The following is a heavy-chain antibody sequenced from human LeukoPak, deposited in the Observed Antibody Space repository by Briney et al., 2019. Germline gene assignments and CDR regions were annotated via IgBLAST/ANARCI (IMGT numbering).Heavy chain of an antibody. Sequence: RASVKVSCKASGHSFTGYAINWVRQAPGQGLEWMGWIHTETGNPTYAQGFSGRFVFSLDTSVTTAYLQISGLQAEDTAVYYCARLIYGDYIFFDYWGQGTLVTVSS. D-gene: IGHD4-17*01. V-gene: IGHV7-4-1*02. CDR1: GHSFTGYA. J-gene: IGHJ4*02. CDR3: ARLIYGDYIFFDY. CDR2: IHTETGNP.